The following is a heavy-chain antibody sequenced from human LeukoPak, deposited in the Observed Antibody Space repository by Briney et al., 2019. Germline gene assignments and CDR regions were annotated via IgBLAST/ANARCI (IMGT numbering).Heavy chain of an antibody. CDR2: ISYDGSNK. J-gene: IGHJ4*02. CDR1: GFTFSSYA. Sequence: GGSLRLSCAASGFTFSSYAMHWVRQAPGKGLEWVAVISYDGSNKYYADSVKGRFTISRDNSRNTLYLQMNSLRAEDTAVYYCARTVAGLYYFDYWGQGTLVTVSS. V-gene: IGHV3-30-3*01. CDR3: ARTVAGLYYFDY. D-gene: IGHD6-19*01.